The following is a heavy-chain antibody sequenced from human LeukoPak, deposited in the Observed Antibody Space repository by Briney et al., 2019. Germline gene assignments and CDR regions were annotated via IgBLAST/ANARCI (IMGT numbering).Heavy chain of an antibody. CDR3: AREPATFRRDAFDI. V-gene: IGHV4-30-4*08. Sequence: SETLSLTCTVSGGSISSGDYYWSWIRQPPGKGLEWIGYIYYSGSTYYNPSLKSRVTISVDTSKNQFSLKLSSVTAADTAVYYCAREPATFRRDAFDIWGQGTMVTVSS. CDR2: IYYSGST. CDR1: GGSISSGDYY. D-gene: IGHD1-26*01. J-gene: IGHJ3*02.